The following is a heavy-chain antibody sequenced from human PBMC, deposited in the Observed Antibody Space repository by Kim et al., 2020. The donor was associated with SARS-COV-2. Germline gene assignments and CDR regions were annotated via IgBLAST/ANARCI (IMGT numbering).Heavy chain of an antibody. V-gene: IGHV1-69*13. D-gene: IGHD1-7*01. CDR3: ARVGNTYNWNYARADY. CDR1: GGTFSSYA. Sequence: SVKVSCKASGGTFSSYAISWVRQAPGQGLEWMGGIIPIFGTANYAQKFQGRVTITADESTSTAYMELSSLRSEDTAVYYCARVGNTYNWNYARADYWGQGTLVTVSS. CDR2: IIPIFGTA. J-gene: IGHJ4*02.